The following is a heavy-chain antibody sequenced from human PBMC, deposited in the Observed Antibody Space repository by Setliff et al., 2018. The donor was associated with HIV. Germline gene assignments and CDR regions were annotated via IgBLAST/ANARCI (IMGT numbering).Heavy chain of an antibody. D-gene: IGHD3-22*01. J-gene: IGHJ2*01. CDR3: ARDDHYYDMGSIYSDWYFDV. CDR2: IIPMFGST. CDR1: GGTFSSYA. Sequence: ASVKVSCKASGGTFSSYAFSWVRQAPGQGLEWVGGIIPMFGSTTYAQKFYGRVTITADESTETVEMELTSLTSEDTAMYYCARDDHYYDMGSIYSDWYFDVWGPATQVTVS. V-gene: IGHV1-69*13.